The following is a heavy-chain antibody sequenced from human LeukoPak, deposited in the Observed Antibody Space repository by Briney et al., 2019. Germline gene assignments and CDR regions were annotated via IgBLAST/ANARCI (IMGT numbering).Heavy chain of an antibody. CDR1: GYTFTDYL. V-gene: IGHV1-18*01. J-gene: IGHJ4*02. CDR2: ISTKNGYT. CDR3: AREKLWFGEFPFDN. D-gene: IGHD3-10*01. Sequence: ASVRVSCKASGYTFTDYLINWVRQAPGQGLEWVGSISTKNGYTKLAQKFQGRVAMTKDTSANTIYMDLKSLTFDDTAVYYCAREKLWFGEFPFDNWGQGTLVSVSS.